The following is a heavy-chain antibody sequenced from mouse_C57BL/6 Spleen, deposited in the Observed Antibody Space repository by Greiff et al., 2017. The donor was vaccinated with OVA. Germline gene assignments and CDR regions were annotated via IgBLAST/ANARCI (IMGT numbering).Heavy chain of an antibody. D-gene: IGHD2-3*01. J-gene: IGHJ3*01. Sequence: EVQLQESGPGLVKPSQSLSLTCSVTGYSITSGYYWNWIRQFPGNKLEWMGYISYDGSNNYNPSLKNRISITRDTSKNQFFLKLNSVTTEDTATYDCARDRDGYYGGFAYWGQGTLVTVSA. CDR1: GYSITSGYY. CDR3: ARDRDGYYGGFAY. V-gene: IGHV3-6*01. CDR2: ISYDGSN.